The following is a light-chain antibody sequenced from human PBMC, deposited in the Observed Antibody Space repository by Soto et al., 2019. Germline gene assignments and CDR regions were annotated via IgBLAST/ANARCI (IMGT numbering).Light chain of an antibody. CDR1: QGMSTY. J-gene: IGKJ1*01. Sequence: DIQMTQSPSSLSASVGDRVTITFRASQGMSTYLAWYHQKPGKVPKLLIYAASTLQSGVRSRCSGSGSGTDFTLTISSLQPEDGATYYYQKYNSAPWTFGQGTKVESK. V-gene: IGKV1-27*01. CDR3: QKYNSAPWT. CDR2: AAS.